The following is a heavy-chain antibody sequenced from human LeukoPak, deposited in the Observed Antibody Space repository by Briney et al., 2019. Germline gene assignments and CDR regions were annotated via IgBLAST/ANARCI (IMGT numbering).Heavy chain of an antibody. Sequence: GGSLRPSCAASGFTFSSYWMHWVRQAPGKGLVWVSRINSDGSSTSYADSVKGRFTISRDNAKNTLYLQMNSLRADDTAVYYCAREGYSYGPLYFDYWGQGTLVTVSS. V-gene: IGHV3-74*01. CDR3: AREGYSYGPLYFDY. CDR2: INSDGSST. J-gene: IGHJ4*02. D-gene: IGHD5-18*01. CDR1: GFTFSSYW.